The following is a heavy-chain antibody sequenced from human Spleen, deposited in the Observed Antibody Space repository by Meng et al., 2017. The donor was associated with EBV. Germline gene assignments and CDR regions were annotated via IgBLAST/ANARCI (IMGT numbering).Heavy chain of an antibody. Sequence: QVERLAWGGGLLKPSGALSTPSGIHCGYFSGYYWSWRGQPPGKELEWMGGIHYGGSTKYNPSLEIRATISGDTSKNQFSLILTSVTAADTAVYYCARDTEAPGTWFDYWGQGALVTVSS. D-gene: IGHD6-13*01. V-gene: IGHV4-34*01. J-gene: IGHJ4*02. CDR1: CGYFSGYY. CDR3: ARDTEAPGTWFDY. CDR2: IHYGGST.